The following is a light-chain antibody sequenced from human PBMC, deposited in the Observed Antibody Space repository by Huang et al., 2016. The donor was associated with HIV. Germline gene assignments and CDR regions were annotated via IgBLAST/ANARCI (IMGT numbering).Light chain of an antibody. CDR1: QDISNY. CDR3: PHFDNLGLT. J-gene: IGKJ4*01. V-gene: IGKV1-33*01. Sequence: DIQMTRSPSSLSASVGYRVTITCQASQDISNYLNWYQQKPGKAPKLLIYDASNLETGVPARFNGSGSGTDVTVTISSLQPEDIATYYCPHFDNLGLTFGGGTKVQIK. CDR2: DAS.